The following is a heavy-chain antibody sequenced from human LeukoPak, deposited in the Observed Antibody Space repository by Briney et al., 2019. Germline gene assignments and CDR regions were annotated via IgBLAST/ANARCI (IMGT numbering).Heavy chain of an antibody. CDR1: GGSLSSSSYY. CDR2: IYYSGST. CDR3: ARDQEGGIAAAGT. V-gene: IGHV4-61*01. Sequence: SETLSLTCTVSGGSLSSSSYYWGWIRQPPGKGLEWIGYIYYSGSTNYNPSLKSRVTISVDTSKNQFSLKLSSVTAADTAVYYCARDQEGGIAAAGTWGQGTLVTVSS. D-gene: IGHD6-13*01. J-gene: IGHJ5*02.